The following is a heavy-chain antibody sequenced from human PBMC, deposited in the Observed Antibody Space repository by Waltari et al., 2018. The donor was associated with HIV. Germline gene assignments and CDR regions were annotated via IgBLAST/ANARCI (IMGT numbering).Heavy chain of an antibody. V-gene: IGHV3-53*05. D-gene: IGHD3-10*01. CDR1: EFFVNTNY. CDR2: IYPDGDK. Sequence: AETGGTFIQSGGSLRLSWVASEFFVNTNYMTWVRRAPGKGLEWVAFIYPDGDKHYVESVRGRFSLSRDNFRNTVFLQMNDLIFEDTGLYFCTKGVRFLGPWGRGTLVVVS. CDR3: TKGVRFLGP. J-gene: IGHJ4*03.